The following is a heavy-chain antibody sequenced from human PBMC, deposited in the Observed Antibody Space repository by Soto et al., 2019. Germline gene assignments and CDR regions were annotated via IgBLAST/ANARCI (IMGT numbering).Heavy chain of an antibody. Sequence: QVQLQESGPGLVKPSQTLSLTCTVSGGSISSGGYYWSWIRQHPGTGLEWIGYIYYSGSTYYNPSLKSRVTITVETSKNQFSMKLSSVTAADTAVYYCARGHYDFWSGYPNWFDPWGQGTLVTVSS. CDR3: ARGHYDFWSGYPNWFDP. V-gene: IGHV4-31*03. D-gene: IGHD3-3*01. J-gene: IGHJ5*02. CDR1: GGSISSGGYY. CDR2: IYYSGST.